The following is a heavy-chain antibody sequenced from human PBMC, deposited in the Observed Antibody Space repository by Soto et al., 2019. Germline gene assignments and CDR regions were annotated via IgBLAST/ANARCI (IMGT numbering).Heavy chain of an antibody. CDR3: ARGERIAAADLFDYYYGMDV. CDR2: IWSDGSNK. J-gene: IGHJ6*02. V-gene: IGHV3-33*08. Sequence: GWSLRLSCAASGFMFSDYALHWVRQAPGTVLEWVAVIWSDGSNKYYADSVKGRFTISRDNSKNTLYLQMNSLRAEDTAVYYCARGERIAAADLFDYYYGMDVWGQGTTVTVSS. CDR1: GFMFSDYA. D-gene: IGHD6-13*01.